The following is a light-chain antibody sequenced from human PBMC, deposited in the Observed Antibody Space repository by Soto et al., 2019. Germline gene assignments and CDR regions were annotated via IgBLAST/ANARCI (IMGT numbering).Light chain of an antibody. CDR3: TSYTSSSTYV. CDR1: SSDVGAYNY. Sequence: QSVLTQPASVSGSPGESITISCTGTSSDVGAYNYVSWYQQDPGKAPKLMIYDVSSRPSGVSNRFSGSKSGHTASLTISGFQVEDEADYYCTSYTSSSTYVFGTGTKVTVL. V-gene: IGLV2-14*01. J-gene: IGLJ1*01. CDR2: DVS.